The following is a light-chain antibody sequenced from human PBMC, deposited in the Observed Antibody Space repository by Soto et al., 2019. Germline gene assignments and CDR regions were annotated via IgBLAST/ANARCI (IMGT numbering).Light chain of an antibody. Sequence: QSALTQPRSVSGSPGQSVTISCTGTSSDVGGYNYVSWYQQHPGKPPKFMIYDVSKRPSGVPDRFSGSKSGNTASLTISGLQAEDEADYYCCSYAGSYTLVFGGGTQLTVL. CDR1: SSDVGGYNY. J-gene: IGLJ2*01. CDR3: CSYAGSYTLV. V-gene: IGLV2-11*01. CDR2: DVS.